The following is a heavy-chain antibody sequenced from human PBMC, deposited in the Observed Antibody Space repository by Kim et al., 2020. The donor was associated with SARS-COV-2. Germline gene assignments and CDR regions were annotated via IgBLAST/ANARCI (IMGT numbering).Heavy chain of an antibody. D-gene: IGHD2-2*01. Sequence: ASVKVSCKVSGYTLTELSMHWVRQAPGKGLEWMGGFDPEDGETIYAQKFQGRVTMTEDTSTDTAYMELSSLRSEDTAVYYCATRGVGYCSSTSCKLVGWYFDLWGRGTLVTVSS. CDR1: GYTLTELS. CDR3: ATRGVGYCSSTSCKLVGWYFDL. CDR2: FDPEDGET. V-gene: IGHV1-24*01. J-gene: IGHJ2*01.